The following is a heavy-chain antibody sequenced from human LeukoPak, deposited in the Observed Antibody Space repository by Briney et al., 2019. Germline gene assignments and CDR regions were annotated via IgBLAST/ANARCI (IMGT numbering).Heavy chain of an antibody. Sequence: GGSLRLSCAASGFTFSSYGMHWVRQAPGKGLEWVAVIWYDGSNKYYADSVKGRSTISRDNSKNAPYLQMNSLRAEDTAVYYCARDGRGYSPHDAFDIWGQGTMVTVSS. J-gene: IGHJ3*02. D-gene: IGHD5-24*01. CDR3: ARDGRGYSPHDAFDI. CDR2: IWYDGSNK. CDR1: GFTFSSYG. V-gene: IGHV3-33*01.